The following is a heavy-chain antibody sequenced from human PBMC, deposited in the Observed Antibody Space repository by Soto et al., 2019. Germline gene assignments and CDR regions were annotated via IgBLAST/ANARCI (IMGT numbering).Heavy chain of an antibody. J-gene: IGHJ4*02. Sequence: QLQLQESGPGLVKPSETLSLTCTVSSASISSNTYYWGWIRQPPGRGLEWIASIYYRGTTYYKPSLKSRLTISVDTSKNHFSLKLGSVTAADTAVYYCTGHSSGSPIGWGQGTLVTVSS. D-gene: IGHD6-19*01. CDR2: IYYRGTT. CDR1: SASISSNTYY. CDR3: TGHSSGSPIG. V-gene: IGHV4-39*01.